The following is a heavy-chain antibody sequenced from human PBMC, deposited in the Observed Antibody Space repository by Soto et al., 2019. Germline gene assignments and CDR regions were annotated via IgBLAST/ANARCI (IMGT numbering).Heavy chain of an antibody. CDR3: ARVSGATSSSPSAH. D-gene: IGHD6-6*01. CDR1: GFTFSSYG. Sequence: PGGSLRLSCAASGFTFSSYGMHWVRQAPGKGLEWVAVIWYDGSNKYYADSVKGRFTISRDNSKNTLYLQMNSLRAEDTAVYYCARVSGATSSSPSAHCGQGPRDTVPS. V-gene: IGHV3-33*01. CDR2: IWYDGSNK. J-gene: IGHJ4*02.